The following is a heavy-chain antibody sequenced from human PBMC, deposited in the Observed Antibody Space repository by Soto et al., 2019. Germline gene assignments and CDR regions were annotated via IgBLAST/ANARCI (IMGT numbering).Heavy chain of an antibody. CDR3: AKDIRRKNWNDFGYYYGMDV. D-gene: IGHD1-1*01. Sequence: PGGSLRLSCAASGFTFSSYGMHWVRQAPGKGLEWVGVISYDGSNKYYADSVKGRFTLSRDTSKNTLYLQMNSLRAEDTAVYYCAKDIRRKNWNDFGYYYGMDVWGQGTTVTVSS. CDR1: GFTFSSYG. J-gene: IGHJ6*02. CDR2: ISYDGSNK. V-gene: IGHV3-30*18.